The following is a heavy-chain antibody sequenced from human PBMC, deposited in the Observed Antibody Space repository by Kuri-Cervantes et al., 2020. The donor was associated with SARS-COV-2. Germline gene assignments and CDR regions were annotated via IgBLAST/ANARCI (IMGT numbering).Heavy chain of an antibody. J-gene: IGHJ6*03. Sequence: GSLRPSCEASGFTFSSYWMSWIRQPAGKGLEWIGYIYTSGSTNYNPSLKSRVTISVDTSKNQFSLKLSSVTAADTAVYYCARERRTFYYYYYMDVWGKGTTVTVSS. CDR1: GFTFSSYW. CDR2: IYTSGST. V-gene: IGHV4-4*09. D-gene: IGHD1-1*01. CDR3: ARERRTFYYYYYMDV.